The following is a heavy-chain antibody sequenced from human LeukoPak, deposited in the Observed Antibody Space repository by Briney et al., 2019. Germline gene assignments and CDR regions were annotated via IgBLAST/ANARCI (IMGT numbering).Heavy chain of an antibody. CDR3: ARGVPPYYGRSCYEDDAFDI. J-gene: IGHJ3*02. Sequence: GGSLRLSCAASGFTFSSYSMNWVRQAPGEGLEWVSYITSSSSTIYYADSVKGRFTISRDNAKNSVYLQMNSLRDEDTAVYYCARGVPPYYGRSCYEDDAFDILGPGTMVTVSS. CDR1: GFTFSSYS. CDR2: ITSSSSTI. D-gene: IGHD3-22*01. V-gene: IGHV3-48*02.